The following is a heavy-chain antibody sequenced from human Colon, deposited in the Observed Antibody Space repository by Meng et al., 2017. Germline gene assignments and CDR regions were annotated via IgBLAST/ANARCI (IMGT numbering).Heavy chain of an antibody. V-gene: IGHV3-66*02. CDR2: LYNSGTT. CDR1: GFTVTSNY. CDR3: GRDPGYCSGGFCYSDAY. Sequence: VRVVGSGGGFVQPGGSLSLSCAASGFTVTSNYMYWVRQAPGKGLEWVALLYNSGTTYYADSVQGRFTISRDNSKNTLYLQMNSLTAEDTAVYYCGRDPGYCSGGFCYSDAYWGQGTLVTVSS. J-gene: IGHJ4*02. D-gene: IGHD2-15*01.